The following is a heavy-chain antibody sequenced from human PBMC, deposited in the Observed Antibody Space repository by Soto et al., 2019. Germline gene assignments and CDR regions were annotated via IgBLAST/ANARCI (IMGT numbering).Heavy chain of an antibody. Sequence: PGESLKISCKGSGYSFTSYWIGWVRQMPGKGLEWMGIIYPGDSDTRYSPSFQGQVTISADKSISTAYLQWSSLKASDTAMYYCARHGLTGTQGPNYYYSGMDVWGQGTTVTVSS. CDR3: ARHGLTGTQGPNYYYSGMDV. D-gene: IGHD1-7*01. CDR1: GYSFTSYW. V-gene: IGHV5-51*01. J-gene: IGHJ6*02. CDR2: IYPGDSDT.